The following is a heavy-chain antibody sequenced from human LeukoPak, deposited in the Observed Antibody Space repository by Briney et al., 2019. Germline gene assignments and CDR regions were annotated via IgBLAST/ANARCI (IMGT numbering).Heavy chain of an antibody. CDR2: ISGSGGST. CDR3: AKTQLGYCSSTSCYRPKSYYYYYGMDV. Sequence: GGSLRLSCAASGFTFSSYAMSWVRQAPGKGLEWVSAISGSGGSTYYADSVKGRFTISRDNSKNTLYLQMNSLRAEDTAVYYCAKTQLGYCSSTSCYRPKSYYYYYGMDVWGQGTTVTVSS. V-gene: IGHV3-23*01. CDR1: GFTFSSYA. J-gene: IGHJ6*02. D-gene: IGHD2-2*01.